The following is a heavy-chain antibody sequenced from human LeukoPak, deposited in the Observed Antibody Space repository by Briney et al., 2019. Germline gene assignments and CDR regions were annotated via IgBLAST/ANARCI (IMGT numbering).Heavy chain of an antibody. CDR1: GFTFTTYW. CDR3: AKASVHYYDSSGYPPDY. D-gene: IGHD3-22*01. J-gene: IGHJ4*02. V-gene: IGHV3-23*01. CDR2: ISGSGDNT. Sequence: SGGSLRLSCAASGFTFTTYWMHWVRQAPGKGLEWVSVISGSGDNTYYADSVKGRFTISRDNSKNTLYLQMNSLRAEDTAVYYCAKASVHYYDSSGYPPDYWGQGTLVTVSS.